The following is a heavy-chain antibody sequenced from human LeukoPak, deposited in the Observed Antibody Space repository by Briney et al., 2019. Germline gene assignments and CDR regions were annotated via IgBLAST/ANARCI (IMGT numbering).Heavy chain of an antibody. CDR2: IQYDGSNK. D-gene: IGHD6-6*01. CDR3: ARYSSSSEVYYMDV. CDR1: GFTFSSYG. Sequence: GGSLRLSCAASGFTFSSYGMHWVRQAPGKGLEWVALIQYDGSNKYYPDSVKGRFTISRDNSKNTLYLQMNSLRAEDTALYYCARYSSSSEVYYMDVWGKGTTVTVSS. V-gene: IGHV3-30*02. J-gene: IGHJ6*03.